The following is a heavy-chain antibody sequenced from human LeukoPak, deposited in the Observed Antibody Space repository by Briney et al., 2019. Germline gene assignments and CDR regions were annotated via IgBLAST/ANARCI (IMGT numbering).Heavy chain of an antibody. J-gene: IGHJ4*02. CDR1: GFTFSSYG. V-gene: IGHV3-23*01. Sequence: GGTLRLSCAASGFTFSSYGMSWVRQAPGKGLERVSAISGSGGSTYYADSVKGRFTISRDNSKNTLYLQMNSLRAEDTAVYYCAKVIGMVRGVHDYWGQGTLVTVSS. D-gene: IGHD3-10*01. CDR3: AKVIGMVRGVHDY. CDR2: ISGSGGST.